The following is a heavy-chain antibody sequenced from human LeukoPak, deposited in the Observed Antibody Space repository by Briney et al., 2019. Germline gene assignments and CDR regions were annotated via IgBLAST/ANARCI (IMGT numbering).Heavy chain of an antibody. CDR1: GFTFSNAW. J-gene: IGHJ3*02. CDR3: TTDGSGLYGELPDAFDI. CDR2: IKSKTDGGTT. Sequence: GGSLRLSCAASGFTFSNAWMSWVRQAPGKGLEWVGRIKSKTDGGTTDYAAPVKGRFTISRDDSKNTLYLQMNSLKTEDTAVYYCTTDGSGLYGELPDAFDIWGQGTMVTVSS. V-gene: IGHV3-15*01. D-gene: IGHD3-3*01.